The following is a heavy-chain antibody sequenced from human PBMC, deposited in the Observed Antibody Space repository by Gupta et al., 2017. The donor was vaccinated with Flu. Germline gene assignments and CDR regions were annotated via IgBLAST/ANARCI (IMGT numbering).Heavy chain of an antibody. CDR1: GFTFSSYA. D-gene: IGHD5-24*01. V-gene: IGHV3-23*01. Sequence: EVQLLESGGGLVQPGGSLRLSCAASGFTFSSYAMSWVRQAPGKGLEWVSDISGSGGSTYYADSVKGRFTISRDNSKNTLYLQMNSLRAEGTAVYYCATGGEWLPFDYWGQGTLVTVSS. J-gene: IGHJ4*02. CDR2: ISGSGGST. CDR3: ATGGEWLPFDY.